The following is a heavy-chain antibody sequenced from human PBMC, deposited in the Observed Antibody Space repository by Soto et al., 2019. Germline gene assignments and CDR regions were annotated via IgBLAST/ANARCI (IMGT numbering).Heavy chain of an antibody. Sequence: QVQLQESGPGLVKPSETLSLTCAVYGGSFSGYYWSWIRQPPGKGLEWIGEINHSGSTNYNPSLKSRVTISVDTSKNQFSLKLSSVTAADTAVYYCARGPRLRYFDWVGGAESDYWGQGTLVTVSS. CDR1: GGSFSGYY. CDR3: ARGPRLRYFDWVGGAESDY. J-gene: IGHJ4*02. D-gene: IGHD3-9*01. V-gene: IGHV4-34*01. CDR2: INHSGST.